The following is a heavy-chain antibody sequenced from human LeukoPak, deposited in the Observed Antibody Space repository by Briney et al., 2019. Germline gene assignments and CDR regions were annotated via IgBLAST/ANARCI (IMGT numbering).Heavy chain of an antibody. CDR2: IIPILGIA. Sequence: ASVKVSCKASGGTFSSYAISWVRQAPGQGLEWMGRIIPILGIANYAQKFQGRVTITADKSRSTAYMELSSLRSEDTAVYYCAREVAVAGSYSGRGYWGQGTLVTVSS. V-gene: IGHV1-69*04. D-gene: IGHD6-19*01. CDR1: GGTFSSYA. J-gene: IGHJ4*02. CDR3: AREVAVAGSYSGRGY.